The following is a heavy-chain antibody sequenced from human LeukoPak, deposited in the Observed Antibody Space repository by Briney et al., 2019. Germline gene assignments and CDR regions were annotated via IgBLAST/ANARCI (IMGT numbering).Heavy chain of an antibody. D-gene: IGHD4-17*01. J-gene: IGHJ6*03. CDR3: ARAPHDYGNYYYYMDV. Sequence: SETLSLTCTVSGGSISSSSYYWGWIRQPPGKGLEWIGSIYYSGSTYYNPSLKSRVTISVDTSKNQFSLKLSSVTAADTAVYYCARAPHDYGNYYYYMDVWGKGTTVTVSS. CDR2: IYYSGST. CDR1: GGSISSSSYY. V-gene: IGHV4-39*07.